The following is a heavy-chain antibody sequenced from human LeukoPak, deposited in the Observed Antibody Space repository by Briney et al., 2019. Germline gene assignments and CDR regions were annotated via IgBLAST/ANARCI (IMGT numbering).Heavy chain of an antibody. V-gene: IGHV4-59*01. J-gene: IGHJ5*02. Sequence: PSETLSLTCTVSGGSISSYYWSWVRQPPGKGVEWVGYIYYSGSTNYNPSLKSRVTISVDTSKNQFSLKLSSVTAADTAVYYCARDLYSSSVWFDPWGQGTLVTVSS. D-gene: IGHD6-6*01. CDR2: IYYSGST. CDR1: GGSISSYY. CDR3: ARDLYSSSVWFDP.